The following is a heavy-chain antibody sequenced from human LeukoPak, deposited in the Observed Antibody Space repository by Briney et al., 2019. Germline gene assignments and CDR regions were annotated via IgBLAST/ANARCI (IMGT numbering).Heavy chain of an antibody. CDR2: INPNSGGT. V-gene: IGHV1-2*02. J-gene: IGHJ6*03. CDR3: AREGDMITFGGVFRGSYYYYYMDV. CDR1: GYTFTGYY. D-gene: IGHD3-16*01. Sequence: GASVKVSCKASGYTFTGYYMHWVRQAPGQGLEWMGWINPNSGGTNYAQKFQGRVTMTRDTSISTAYMELSRLRSDDTAVYYCAREGDMITFGGVFRGSYYYYYMDVWGKGTTVTVSS.